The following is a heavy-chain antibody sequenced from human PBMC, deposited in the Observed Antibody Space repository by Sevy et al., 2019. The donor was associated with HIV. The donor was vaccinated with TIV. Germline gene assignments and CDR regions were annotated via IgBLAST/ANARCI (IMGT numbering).Heavy chain of an antibody. Sequence: SETLSLTCAVSGDSISSSYWSWIRQPAGKGLEWIGCIYISESTNYNPSLKSRVTMSLDTSKNQFSLRLSSVTAADTAVYYCAREFFYDSSDYYTPAYYFDYWGQRTLVTVSS. CDR2: IYISEST. CDR1: GDSISSSY. V-gene: IGHV4-4*07. J-gene: IGHJ4*02. CDR3: AREFFYDSSDYYTPAYYFDY. D-gene: IGHD3-22*01.